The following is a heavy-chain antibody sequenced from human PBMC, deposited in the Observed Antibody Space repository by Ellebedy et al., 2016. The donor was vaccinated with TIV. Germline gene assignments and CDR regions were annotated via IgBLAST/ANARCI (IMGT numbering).Heavy chain of an antibody. CDR2: ITPMFGTA. CDR1: GGIFSKYA. V-gene: IGHV1-69*13. Sequence: SVKVSXKASGGIFSKYAISWVRQAPGQGLAWMGGITPMFGTANYAQKFQGRVSITADQSTSTAYMELSSLRSEDTAMYYCARDCGVDTSGYYFFYWGQGTLVTVSS. CDR3: ARDCGVDTSGYYFFY. D-gene: IGHD3-22*01. J-gene: IGHJ4*02.